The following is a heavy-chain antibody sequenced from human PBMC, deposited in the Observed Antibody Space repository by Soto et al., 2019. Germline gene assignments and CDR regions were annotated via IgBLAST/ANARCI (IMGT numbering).Heavy chain of an antibody. V-gene: IGHV3-23*01. CDR3: ARDPNGDYLGAVDF. CDR1: GFTFSSFF. D-gene: IGHD4-17*01. Sequence: EVQLLEPGGGLVQPGGSLRLSCAASGFTFSSFFMSGVRQAPRKGLDWVSGIGANGGGTYYADSVKGRFIISRDKSKNTLYLQMNSLRAEDTAVYYCARDPNGDYLGAVDFWGQKTMVTVSS. J-gene: IGHJ3*01. CDR2: IGANGGGT.